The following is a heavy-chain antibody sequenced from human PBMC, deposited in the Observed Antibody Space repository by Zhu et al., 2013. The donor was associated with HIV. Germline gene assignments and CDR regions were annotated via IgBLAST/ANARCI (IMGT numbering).Heavy chain of an antibody. CDR2: MDPHSGNT. J-gene: IGHJ3*02. Sequence: SVKVSCKASGYTFINFHINWVRQATGQGLEWMGWMDPHSGNTGYAQKFQGRVTITRNTSISTAYMELSSLRSEDTAMYYCARGVDTAYDAFEIWGHGTVVTVSS. V-gene: IGHV1-8*03. D-gene: IGHD5-18*01. CDR3: ARGVDTAYDAFEI. CDR1: GYTFINFH.